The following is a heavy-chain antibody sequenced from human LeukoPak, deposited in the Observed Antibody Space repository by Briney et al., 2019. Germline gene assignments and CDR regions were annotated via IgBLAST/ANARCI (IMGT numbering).Heavy chain of an antibody. CDR3: ARARTFDY. D-gene: IGHD1-14*01. Sequence: AGGSPRLSCAASGFTFSSYSMHWVRQAPGKGLEWVAVISNDGSIKYYADSVKGRFTISRENAKNSLYLQMNSLRAGDTAVYYCARARTFDYWGQGTLVTVSS. J-gene: IGHJ4*02. CDR1: GFTFSSYS. V-gene: IGHV3-30*14. CDR2: ISNDGSIK.